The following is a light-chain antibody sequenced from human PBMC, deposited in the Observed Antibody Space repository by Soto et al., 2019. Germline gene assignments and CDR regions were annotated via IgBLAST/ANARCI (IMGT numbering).Light chain of an antibody. CDR1: QSLNSW. CDR3: QQYNTYS. V-gene: IGKV1-5*03. Sequence: DIQMTQSPSTLSASVGDRVSITCRASQSLNSWLAWYQQKPGKAPKLLIYKTSTLESGVPSRCSGSGSGTEFTLTISNLQPDDFATYYCQQYNTYSFGQGNKLEIK. CDR2: KTS. J-gene: IGKJ2*01.